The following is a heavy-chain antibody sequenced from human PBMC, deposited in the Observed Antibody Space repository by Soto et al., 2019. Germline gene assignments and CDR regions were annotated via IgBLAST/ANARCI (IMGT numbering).Heavy chain of an antibody. D-gene: IGHD3-10*01. V-gene: IGHV1-18*01. Sequence: ASVKVSCKASGYTFTSYGISWVRQAPGQGLEWMGWISAYNGNTNYAQKLQGRVTMTTDTSTSTAYMELRSLRSDDTAVYYCARVPPWRFEELSFDYWGQGTLVTVSS. J-gene: IGHJ4*02. CDR3: ARVPPWRFEELSFDY. CDR1: GYTFTSYG. CDR2: ISAYNGNT.